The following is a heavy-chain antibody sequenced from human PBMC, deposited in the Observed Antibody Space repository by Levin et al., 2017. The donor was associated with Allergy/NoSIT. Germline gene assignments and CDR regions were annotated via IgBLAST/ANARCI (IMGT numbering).Heavy chain of an antibody. J-gene: IGHJ6*02. D-gene: IGHD2-2*01. V-gene: IGHV1-2*02. CDR1: GYTSSGYF. CDR2: INPKSGGT. CDR3: ATEGYCTSTTCYLGYGMDV. Sequence: EASVKVSCKASGYTSSGYFMHWVRQAPGQGLEWMGWINPKSGGTKYTQKFQGRVTMTTDTSTSTAYMEVSRLRADDTAIYYCATEGYCTSTTCYLGYGMDVWGQGTTVTVSS.